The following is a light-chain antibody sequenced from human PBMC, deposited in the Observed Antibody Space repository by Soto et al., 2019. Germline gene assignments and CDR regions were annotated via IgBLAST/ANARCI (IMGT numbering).Light chain of an antibody. CDR2: AAS. V-gene: IGKV1-39*01. CDR3: QQTYRTPLT. CDR1: QYIGRY. Sequence: DIQMTQSPSSLSASVGDRVTITCRAGQYIGRYLNWYQQKPGKAPKLLIYAASSLHSGVPSRFSGSGSGTDFPLNISKRQPEELATYSCQQTYRTPLTFGGGTKVEIK. J-gene: IGKJ4*01.